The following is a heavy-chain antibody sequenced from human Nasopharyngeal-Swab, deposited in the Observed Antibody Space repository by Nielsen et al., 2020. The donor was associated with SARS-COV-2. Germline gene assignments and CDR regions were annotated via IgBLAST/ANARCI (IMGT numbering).Heavy chain of an antibody. Sequence: ASVKVSCKGSGYTLTELAMHWVRQAPGKGLEWMGGFDPEDGETIYAQKFQGRVTMTEDTSTDTDYMELSSLRSEDTAVYYCATPWPGPYWNYGRGDYWGQGTLVTVSS. D-gene: IGHD1-7*01. J-gene: IGHJ4*02. CDR3: ATPWPGPYWNYGRGDY. CDR1: GYTLTELA. V-gene: IGHV1-24*01. CDR2: FDPEDGET.